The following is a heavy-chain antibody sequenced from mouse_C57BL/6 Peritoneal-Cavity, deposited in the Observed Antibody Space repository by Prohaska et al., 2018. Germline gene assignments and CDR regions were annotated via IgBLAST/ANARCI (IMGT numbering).Heavy chain of an antibody. J-gene: IGHJ1*03. CDR1: GYTFTSYW. CDR2: IDPSDSYT. D-gene: IGHD1-1*01. V-gene: IGHV1-69*02. Sequence: SVKLSCKASGYTFTSYWMHWVKQWPGQGLEWIGEIDPSDSYTNYNQKFKGKATLTVDKSSSTAYMQLSSLTSEDSAVYYCARDYGSTRYWYFDVWGTGTTVTVSS. CDR3: ARDYGSTRYWYFDV.